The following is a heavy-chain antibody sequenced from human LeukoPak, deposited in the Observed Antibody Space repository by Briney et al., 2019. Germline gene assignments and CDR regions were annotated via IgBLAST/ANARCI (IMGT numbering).Heavy chain of an antibody. CDR3: AKDAIGQYRPYYFDC. CDR1: GFTFSSFA. D-gene: IGHD3-16*02. Sequence: GSLRLSCAASGFTFSSFAMSWVRQAPGKGLEWVSSISGSGESTYYADYVKGRFTVSRDNSKNTLNLQLYSLRAEDTAVYYCAKDAIGQYRPYYFDCWGQGTLVTVSS. V-gene: IGHV3-23*01. CDR2: ISGSGEST. J-gene: IGHJ4*02.